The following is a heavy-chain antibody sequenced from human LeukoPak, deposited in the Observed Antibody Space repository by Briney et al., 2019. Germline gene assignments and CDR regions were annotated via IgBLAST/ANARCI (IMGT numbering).Heavy chain of an antibody. V-gene: IGHV4-4*02. CDR2: IYHSGST. CDR3: ARDSPISMVRGVLDY. Sequence: SETLSLTCTVSGGSISSSNWWSWVRQPPGKGLEWIGEIYHSGSTNYNQSLKRRVTISVDKSKNQSSLRLSSVPAADTAVYYCARDSPISMVRGVLDYWGQGTLVTVSS. D-gene: IGHD3-10*01. CDR1: GGSISSSNW. J-gene: IGHJ4*02.